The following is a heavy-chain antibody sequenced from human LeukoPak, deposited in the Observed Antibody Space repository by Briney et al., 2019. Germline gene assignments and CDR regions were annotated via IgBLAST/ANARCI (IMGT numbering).Heavy chain of an antibody. Sequence: PGRSLRLSCAASGFTFSSYGMHWVRQAPGKGLEWVAVISYDGSNEYYADSVKGRFTISRDNSKNTPYLQMNSLRAEDTAVYYCARDGGHYYDSGGQGTLVTVSS. CDR3: ARDGGHYYDS. V-gene: IGHV3-30*03. D-gene: IGHD3-22*01. CDR2: ISYDGSNE. J-gene: IGHJ4*02. CDR1: GFTFSSYG.